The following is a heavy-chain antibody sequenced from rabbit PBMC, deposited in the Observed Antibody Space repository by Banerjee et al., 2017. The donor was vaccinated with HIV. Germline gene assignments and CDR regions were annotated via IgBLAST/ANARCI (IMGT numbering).Heavy chain of an antibody. CDR1: GFSFSSNYY. J-gene: IGHJ4*01. CDR2: IDSGSGSA. D-gene: IGHD4-1*01. CDR3: ARDLDDVIGWNFGW. Sequence: SLEESGGDLVKPGASLTLACTASGFSFSSNYYMCWVRQAPGKGLKWIACIDSGSGSAFYASWAKGRFTISKASSTVTLQMTSLTAADTATYFCARDLDDVIGWNFGWWGPGTLVTVS. V-gene: IGHV1S40*01.